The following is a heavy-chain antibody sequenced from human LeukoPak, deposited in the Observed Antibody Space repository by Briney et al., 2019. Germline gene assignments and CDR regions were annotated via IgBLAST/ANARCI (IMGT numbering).Heavy chain of an antibody. J-gene: IGHJ4*02. V-gene: IGHV3-15*01. CDR2: IKSKTDGGTT. Sequence: GGSLRLSCAASGFTFSNAWMSWVRQAPGKGLEWVGRIKSKTDGGTTDYAAPVKGRFTISRDDSKNTLYLQMNSLKTEDTAVYYCTTDNYCRSTSCYDSWVGYWGQGTLVTVSS. CDR1: GFTFSNAW. D-gene: IGHD2-2*01. CDR3: TTDNYCRSTSCYDSWVGY.